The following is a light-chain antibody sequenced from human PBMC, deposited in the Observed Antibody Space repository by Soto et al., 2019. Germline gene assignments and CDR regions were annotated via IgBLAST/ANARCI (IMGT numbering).Light chain of an antibody. Sequence: DIQMTQSPSTLSGSVGDRVTITCRASQSISSYLNWYQQKPGKAPKLLIYAASSLQSGVPSRFSGSGSGTDFTLTISSLQPEDFATYYCQQSYGTPITFGQGTRLEIK. CDR2: AAS. CDR3: QQSYGTPIT. CDR1: QSISSY. V-gene: IGKV1-39*01. J-gene: IGKJ5*01.